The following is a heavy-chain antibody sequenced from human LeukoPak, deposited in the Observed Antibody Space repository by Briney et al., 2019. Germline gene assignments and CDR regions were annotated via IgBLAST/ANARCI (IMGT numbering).Heavy chain of an antibody. Sequence: GGSLRLSCAASGFTFSSYATSWVRQAPGKGLGWVSAISGSGGSTYYADSVKGRFTISRDNSKNTLYLQMNSLRAEDTAVYYCAKARGLTGYLFDYWGQGTLVTVSS. CDR3: AKARGLTGYLFDY. V-gene: IGHV3-23*01. CDR1: GFTFSSYA. D-gene: IGHD3-9*01. CDR2: ISGSGGST. J-gene: IGHJ4*02.